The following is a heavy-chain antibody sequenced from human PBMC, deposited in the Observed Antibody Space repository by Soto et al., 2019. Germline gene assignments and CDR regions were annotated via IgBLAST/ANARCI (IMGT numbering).Heavy chain of an antibody. CDR2: VSGSGDST. Sequence: EVQLLESGGGLAQPGGSLRLSCAASAFTFSSYAMSWVRQAPGKGLEWVSAVSGSGDSTYYADSVKGRFTISRDNSKNTLYMQMNGLRAEATAVYYCAKGRASDCPGCTQDYWGQGTLVTVSS. CDR1: AFTFSSYA. CDR3: AKGRASDCPGCTQDY. V-gene: IGHV3-23*01. D-gene: IGHD2-21*02. J-gene: IGHJ4*02.